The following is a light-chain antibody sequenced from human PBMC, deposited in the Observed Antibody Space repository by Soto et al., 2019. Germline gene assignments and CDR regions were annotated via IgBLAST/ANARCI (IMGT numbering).Light chain of an antibody. Sequence: DIQMNQSPSTLSASVGDRVTITCRASQSISSWLAWYQQKPGKAPKLLIYKASSLESGVPSRFSGIGSGTEFTLTISSLQPDDFATYYCQQYNSYSWTFGQGTKVEIK. CDR1: QSISSW. CDR3: QQYNSYSWT. J-gene: IGKJ1*01. V-gene: IGKV1-5*03. CDR2: KAS.